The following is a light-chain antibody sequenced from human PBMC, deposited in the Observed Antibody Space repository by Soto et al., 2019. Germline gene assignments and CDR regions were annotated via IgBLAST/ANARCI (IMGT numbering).Light chain of an antibody. Sequence: QAVVTQSPSASASLGASVKLTCTLSSGHSSYAIAWHQQQPEKGPRYLMKLNSDGSHSKGDGIPDRVSGSSSGAERYLTISSLQSEDEADYYCQTWGTGWVFGGGTKLTVL. CDR1: SGHSSYA. J-gene: IGLJ3*02. CDR2: LNSDGSH. V-gene: IGLV4-69*01. CDR3: QTWGTGWV.